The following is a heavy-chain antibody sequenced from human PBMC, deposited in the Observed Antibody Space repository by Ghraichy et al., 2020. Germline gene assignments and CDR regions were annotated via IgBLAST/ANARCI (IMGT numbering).Heavy chain of an antibody. V-gene: IGHV4-59*01. CDR3: ARGNIVGTTDS. J-gene: IGHJ4*02. Sequence: ESLNISCTVSGDSIGNYYWTWVRQPPGKGLEWIGFIFYTGSTNYGPSLKSRVTISVDTSKNQFSLTLSSVTAADTAVYYCARGNIVGTTDSWGQGTLVTVSS. D-gene: IGHD1-26*01. CDR1: GDSIGNYY. CDR2: IFYTGST.